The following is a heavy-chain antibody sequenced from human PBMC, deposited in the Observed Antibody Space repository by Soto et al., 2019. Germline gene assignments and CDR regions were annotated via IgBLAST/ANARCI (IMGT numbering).Heavy chain of an antibody. CDR3: ARGDRLLTLYDS. CDR1: GDSVNSGDAY. J-gene: IGHJ4*02. Sequence: SETLSLTCSVSGDSVNSGDAYWSWIRQPPGNGLDWLGYFYHTGSSGHNPSLQGRVTISLDPSKNKFSLRLTSVTTADTAVSFCARGDRLLTLYDSWGQGIQVPVAS. D-gene: IGHD3-16*01. CDR2: FYHTGSS. V-gene: IGHV4-61*08.